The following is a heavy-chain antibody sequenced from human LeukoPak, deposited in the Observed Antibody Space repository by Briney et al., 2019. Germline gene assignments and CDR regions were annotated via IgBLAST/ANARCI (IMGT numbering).Heavy chain of an antibody. J-gene: IGHJ4*02. D-gene: IGHD3-16*01. CDR3: ARDERFGVLNY. CDR2: VYHSGTT. Sequence: PSETLSLTCTVSGGSISSGYYWDWIRQPPGKGLEWIGTVYHSGTTFYNSSLKSRITISVDTSKNQFSLKLSSVTAADTAVYFCARDERFGVLNYWGQGTLVTVSS. V-gene: IGHV4-38-2*02. CDR1: GGSISSGYY.